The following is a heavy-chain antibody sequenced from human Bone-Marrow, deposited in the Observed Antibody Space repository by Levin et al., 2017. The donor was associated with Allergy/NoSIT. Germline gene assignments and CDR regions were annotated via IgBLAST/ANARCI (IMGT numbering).Heavy chain of an antibody. J-gene: IGHJ4*02. Sequence: GGSLRLSCAASGFTFSSYAMHWVRQAPGKGLEWVAVISYDGSNKYYADSVKGRFTISRDNSKNTLYLQMNSLRAEDTAVYYCAREVGSSSDYWGQGTLVTVSS. V-gene: IGHV3-30*04. CDR2: ISYDGSNK. CDR1: GFTFSSYA. D-gene: IGHD6-6*01. CDR3: AREVGSSSDY.